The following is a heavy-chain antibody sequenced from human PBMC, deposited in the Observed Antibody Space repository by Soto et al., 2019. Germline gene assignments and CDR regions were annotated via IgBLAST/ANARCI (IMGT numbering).Heavy chain of an antibody. D-gene: IGHD3-22*01. CDR3: ARDIGSGVSSYYYDSSGYYYRYNWFDP. J-gene: IGHJ5*02. V-gene: IGHV4-31*03. CDR2: IYYSGST. Sequence: PSETLSLTCTVSGGSISSGGYYWSWIRQHPGKGLEWIGYIYYSGSTYYNPSLKSRVTISVDTSKNQFSLKLSSVTAADTAVYYCARDIGSGVSSYYYDSSGYYYRYNWFDPWGQGTLVTVSS. CDR1: GGSISSGGYY.